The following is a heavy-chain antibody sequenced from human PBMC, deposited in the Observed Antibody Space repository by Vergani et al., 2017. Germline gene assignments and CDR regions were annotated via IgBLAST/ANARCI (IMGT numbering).Heavy chain of an antibody. D-gene: IGHD6-13*01. V-gene: IGHV4-30-4*08. CDR1: GGSISSGDYY. CDR3: AREDGYSSSWCDY. CDR2: IYYSGST. Sequence: QVQLQESGPGLVKPSQNLSLTCTVSGGSISSGDYYWSWIRQPPGKGLEVSGYIYYSGSTYYNPSLKSRVTMSVDTSKNQFSLKLSSVTAADTAVYYCAREDGYSSSWCDYWGQGTLVTVSS. J-gene: IGHJ4*02.